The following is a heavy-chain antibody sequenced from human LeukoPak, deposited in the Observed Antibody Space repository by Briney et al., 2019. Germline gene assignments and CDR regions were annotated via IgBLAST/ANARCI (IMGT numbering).Heavy chain of an antibody. CDR1: GGSISSYY. D-gene: IGHD3-10*01. J-gene: IGHJ5*02. V-gene: IGHV4-59*08. CDR2: IYYSGST. Sequence: SETLSLTCTVSGGSISSYYWSWIRQPPGKGLEWIGYIYYSGSTNYNPSLKSRVTISVDTSKNQFSLKLSSVTAADTAVYYCARHPREFLPFDPWGQGTLVTVS. CDR3: ARHPREFLPFDP.